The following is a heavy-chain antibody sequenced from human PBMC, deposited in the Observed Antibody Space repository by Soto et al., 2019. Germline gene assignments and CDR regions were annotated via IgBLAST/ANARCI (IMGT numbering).Heavy chain of an antibody. J-gene: IGHJ4*02. CDR3: AKSLDVVGATAAIDY. D-gene: IGHD1-26*01. CDR1: GFTFDDYA. CDR2: ITWNSGSI. V-gene: IGHV3-9*01. Sequence: EVQLVESGGGLVQPGRSLRLSCAASGFTFDDYAMYWVRQAPGKGLEWVSGITWNSGSIDYADSVKGRFTISRDNAKNSLYLQMNSLRAEDTALYYCAKSLDVVGATAAIDYWGQGTLVTVSS.